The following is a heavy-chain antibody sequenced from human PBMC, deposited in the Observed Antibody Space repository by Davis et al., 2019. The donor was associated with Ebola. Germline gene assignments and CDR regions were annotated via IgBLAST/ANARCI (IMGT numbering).Heavy chain of an antibody. CDR3: AKEEGTKGHWLPHFDY. Sequence: GESLKISCAASGFTFSRHGMHWVRKAPGKGPEWLAVVSLDGRTTFYADSVKGRFTISRDNSRNTLYLQMNSLTSEDTAEYYCAKEEGTKGHWLPHFDYWGQGTVVTVSS. CDR1: GFTFSRHG. D-gene: IGHD6-19*01. J-gene: IGHJ4*02. V-gene: IGHV3-30*18. CDR2: VSLDGRTT.